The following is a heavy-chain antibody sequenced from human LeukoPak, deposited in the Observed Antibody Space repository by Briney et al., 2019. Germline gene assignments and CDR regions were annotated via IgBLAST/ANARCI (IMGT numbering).Heavy chain of an antibody. Sequence: PSETLSLTCTVSGGSISSSSYYWGWIRQPPGKGLEWIGSIYYSGSTYYNPSLKSRVSISVDTSKNQFSLKLRSVTAADTAVYYCARSKNDFWSGYPTQGFDPWGQGTLVTVSS. D-gene: IGHD3-3*01. CDR1: GGSISSSSYY. CDR2: IYYSGST. V-gene: IGHV4-39*01. J-gene: IGHJ5*02. CDR3: ARSKNDFWSGYPTQGFDP.